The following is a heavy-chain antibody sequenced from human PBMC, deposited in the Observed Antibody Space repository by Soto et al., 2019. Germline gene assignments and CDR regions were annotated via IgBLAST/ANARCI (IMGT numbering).Heavy chain of an antibody. CDR2: INHSGST. D-gene: IGHD6-19*01. Sequence: QVQLQQWGAGLLKPSETLSLTCAVYGGSFSGYYWSWIRQPPGKGLEWIGEINHSGSTNYNPSLKSRVTISVDTSKNQFSLKLSSVTAADTAVHYCARGPGRQAVAGNRSLYFDYWGQGTLVTVSS. J-gene: IGHJ4*02. V-gene: IGHV4-34*01. CDR1: GGSFSGYY. CDR3: ARGPGRQAVAGNRSLYFDY.